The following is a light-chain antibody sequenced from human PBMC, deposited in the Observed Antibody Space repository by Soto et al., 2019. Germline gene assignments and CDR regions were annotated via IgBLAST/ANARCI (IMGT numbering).Light chain of an antibody. V-gene: IGKV1-6*01. CDR3: VLDFRYFWA. J-gene: IGKJ1*01. CDR1: QAIRTA. CDR2: AAS. Sequence: AIQLTQSPSSLYASVGDRVTITCRASQAIRTALGWYQQKPGKVPKLLIYAASILQSGVPSRFSGSGSGTDFTLTISSLQSEDFATYYCVLDFRYFWAFGQGTKVDIK.